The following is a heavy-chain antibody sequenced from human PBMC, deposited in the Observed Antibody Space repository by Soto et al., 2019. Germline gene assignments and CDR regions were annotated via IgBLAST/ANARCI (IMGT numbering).Heavy chain of an antibody. J-gene: IGHJ5*02. CDR1: GFIFSSYV. Sequence: QVQVVESGGGVVQPGTSLRLSCAASGFIFSSYVMHWVRQAPGKGLEWVAVISSDGRHEYYADPVKGRFTISRDNSKNTQYVQMHRLRTEATAMYYCVRDTGKDFWGGLTPFDPWGQGTLVTVSS. V-gene: IGHV3-30*04. CDR3: VRDTGKDFWGGLTPFDP. CDR2: ISSDGRHE. D-gene: IGHD3-3*01.